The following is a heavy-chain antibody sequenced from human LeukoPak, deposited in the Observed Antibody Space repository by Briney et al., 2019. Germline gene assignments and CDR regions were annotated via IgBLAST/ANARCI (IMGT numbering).Heavy chain of an antibody. CDR2: IHHSGST. CDR1: GYSISSGYY. V-gene: IGHV4-38-2*02. J-gene: IGHJ4*02. D-gene: IGHD3-16*01. Sequence: SETLSLTCTVSGYSISSGYYWGWIRQPPRKGLEWIGSIHHSGSTNYNPSFKSRVTISVDTSKNQFSLKLSSVTAADTAVYYCARRSYDYVWGSYDYWGQGTLVTVSS. CDR3: ARRSYDYVWGSYDY.